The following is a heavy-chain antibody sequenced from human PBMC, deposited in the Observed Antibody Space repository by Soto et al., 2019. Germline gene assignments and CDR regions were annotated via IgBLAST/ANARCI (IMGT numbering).Heavy chain of an antibody. Sequence: GGSLRLSCAASGFTFSSYAMSWVRQAPGKGLEWVSAISGSGGSTYYADSVKGRFTISRDNSKNTLYLQMNSLRAEDTAVYYCAKDGSMITFGGVIAYWGQGTLVTVSS. V-gene: IGHV3-23*01. D-gene: IGHD3-16*01. CDR1: GFTFSSYA. CDR2: ISGSGGST. CDR3: AKDGSMITFGGVIAY. J-gene: IGHJ4*02.